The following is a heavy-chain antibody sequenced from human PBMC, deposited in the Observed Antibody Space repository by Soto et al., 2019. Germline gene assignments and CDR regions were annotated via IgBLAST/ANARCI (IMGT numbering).Heavy chain of an antibody. CDR3: ARDTYYYGSGSYPNPPFDY. V-gene: IGHV3-30-3*01. Sequence: QVQLVESRGGVVQPGRSLRLSCAASGFTISSYAMHWVRQAPGKGLEWVAVVSYDGSNKYYADSVKGRFTISRVNSKNTLYLQMNSLRAEDTAVYYCARDTYYYGSGSYPNPPFDYWGQGTLVTVSS. CDR1: GFTISSYA. J-gene: IGHJ4*02. D-gene: IGHD3-10*01. CDR2: VSYDGSNK.